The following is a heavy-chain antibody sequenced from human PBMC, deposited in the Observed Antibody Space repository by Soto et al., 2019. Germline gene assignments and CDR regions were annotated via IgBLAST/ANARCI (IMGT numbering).Heavy chain of an antibody. CDR3: ARNGNFYDGGASRDY. CDR2: ISASSTYI. V-gene: IGHV3-21*01. D-gene: IGHD3-22*01. CDR1: GFTFSSYN. Sequence: EVQLVEPGGGLVKPGGSLRLSCAASGFTFSSYNMHWVRQAPGKGLEWVASISASSTYIYYADSVKGRFTISRDNAKNSMYLQMNSLRAEDTAVYYCARNGNFYDGGASRDYWGQGTLVTVSS. J-gene: IGHJ4*02.